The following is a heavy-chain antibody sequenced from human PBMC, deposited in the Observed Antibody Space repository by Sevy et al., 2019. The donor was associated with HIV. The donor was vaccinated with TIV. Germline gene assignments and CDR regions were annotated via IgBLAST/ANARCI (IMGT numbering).Heavy chain of an antibody. J-gene: IGHJ6*02. D-gene: IGHD3-10*01. Sequence: GGSLILSCAASGFTFSSYGMHWVRQAPGKGLEWVAVISYDGSNKYYADSVKGRFTISRDNSKNTLYLQMNSLRAEDTAVYYCAKDHDYYGSGSPTYYYYGMDVWGQGTTVTVSS. CDR2: ISYDGSNK. CDR3: AKDHDYYGSGSPTYYYYGMDV. V-gene: IGHV3-30*18. CDR1: GFTFSSYG.